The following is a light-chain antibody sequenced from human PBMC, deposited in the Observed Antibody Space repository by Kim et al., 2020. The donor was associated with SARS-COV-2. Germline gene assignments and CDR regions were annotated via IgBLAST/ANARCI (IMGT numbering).Light chain of an antibody. CDR3: ASYTRSSTWV. J-gene: IGLJ3*02. V-gene: IGLV2-14*03. Sequence: QSALTQPASLSASPGQSITISCTGTSSDVGGYKYVSWYQQHPGKAPKLLIHDVTNRPSGVSYRFSASKSGNTDSLTISGLQPEDEADYYCASYTRSSTWVFGGGTQLTVL. CDR1: SSDVGGYKY. CDR2: DVT.